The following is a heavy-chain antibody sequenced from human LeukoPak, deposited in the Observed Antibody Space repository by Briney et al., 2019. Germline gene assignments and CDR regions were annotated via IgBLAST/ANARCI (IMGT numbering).Heavy chain of an antibody. V-gene: IGHV1-69*04. CDR2: IIPILGIA. J-gene: IGHJ6*02. Sequence: GASVKVSCKASGGTFSSYAISWVRQAPGQGLEWMGRIIPILGIANYAQKFQGRVTITADKSTSTAYMELSSLRSEDTVVYYCARVGYCSSTSCYTWDDYYYGMDVWGQGTTVTVSS. CDR1: GGTFSSYA. CDR3: ARVGYCSSTSCYTWDDYYYGMDV. D-gene: IGHD2-2*02.